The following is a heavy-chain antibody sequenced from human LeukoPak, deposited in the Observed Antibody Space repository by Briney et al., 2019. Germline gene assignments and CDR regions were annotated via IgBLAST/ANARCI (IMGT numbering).Heavy chain of an antibody. D-gene: IGHD3-10*01. J-gene: IGHJ6*03. CDR1: DGSFSGYY. CDR2: INHSGST. Sequence: SETLSLTCAVYDGSFSGYYWSWIRQPPGKGLEWIGEINHSGSTNYNPSLKSRVTISVDTSKNQFSLKLSSVTAADTAVYYCARGRGRYYYYYYMDVWGKGTTVTVSS. V-gene: IGHV4-34*01. CDR3: ARGRGRYYYYYYMDV.